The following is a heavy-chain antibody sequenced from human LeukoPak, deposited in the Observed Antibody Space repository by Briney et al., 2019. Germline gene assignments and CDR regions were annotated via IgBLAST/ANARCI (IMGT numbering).Heavy chain of an antibody. CDR3: ARGRHARDN. CDR1: GFSLSASGMC. J-gene: IGHJ3*02. CDR2: IDWDDDK. V-gene: IGHV2-70*11. Sequence: SGPALVKPTQTLTLTCTFSGFSLSASGMCVSWIRQPPGKALEWLARIDWDDDKYYTTSLKTRLTISKDTSKNQVVLTMTNVDPVDTATYYCARGRHARDNWGQGTMVTVSS.